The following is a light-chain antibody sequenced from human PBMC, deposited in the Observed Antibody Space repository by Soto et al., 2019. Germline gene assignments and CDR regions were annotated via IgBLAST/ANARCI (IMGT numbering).Light chain of an antibody. CDR1: QSVASN. V-gene: IGKV3-15*01. CDR3: QQYSNWPLT. Sequence: EIVMTQSPAPLSLSPGERATLSCRASQSVASNLAWYQQKHGQAPRLLMYGASARATGIPARFSGSGSGTEFTLTISSLEAEDFAVYYCQQYSNWPLTFGQGTTVEIK. J-gene: IGKJ1*01. CDR2: GAS.